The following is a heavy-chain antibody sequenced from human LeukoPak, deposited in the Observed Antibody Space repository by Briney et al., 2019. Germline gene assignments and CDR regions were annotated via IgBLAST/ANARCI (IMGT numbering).Heavy chain of an antibody. D-gene: IGHD5-18*01. CDR2: ISWNSGNI. J-gene: IGHJ4*02. CDR1: GFTFSRNG. CDR3: AKGRGYNYGYIFGYFDY. V-gene: IGHV3-9*01. Sequence: PGGSLRLSCAASGFTFSRNGMTWVRQAPGKGLEWVSGISWNSGNIDYADSVKGRFTISRDNAKNSLYLQMNSLRAEDTALYYCAKGRGYNYGYIFGYFDYWGQGTLVTVSS.